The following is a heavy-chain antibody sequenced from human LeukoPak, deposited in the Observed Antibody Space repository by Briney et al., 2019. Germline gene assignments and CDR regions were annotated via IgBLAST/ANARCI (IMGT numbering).Heavy chain of an antibody. V-gene: IGHV3-30-3*01. J-gene: IGHJ4*02. CDR2: ISYDGSNK. D-gene: IGHD1-7*01. CDR1: GFTFSSYA. CDR3: ATYNWDYDVDF. Sequence: GGSLRLSCAASGFTFSSYAMHWVRQAPGKGLEWVAVISYDGSNKYYADSVKGRFTISRDNSKNTLYLQMNSLRAEDTAVYYCATYNWDYDVDFWGQGTLVTVHS.